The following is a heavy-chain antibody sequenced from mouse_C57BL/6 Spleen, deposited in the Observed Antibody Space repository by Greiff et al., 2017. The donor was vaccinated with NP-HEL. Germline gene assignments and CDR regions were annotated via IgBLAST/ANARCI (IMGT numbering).Heavy chain of an antibody. J-gene: IGHJ4*01. CDR3: ARELYAMDY. V-gene: IGHV5-17*01. Sequence: DVKLVESGGGLVKPGGSLKLSCAASGFTFSDYGMHWVRQAPEKGLEWVAYISSGSSTIYYADTVKGRFTIARDNAKNTLFLQMTSLRSEDTAMYYCARELYAMDYWGQGTSVTVSS. CDR1: GFTFSDYG. CDR2: ISSGSSTI.